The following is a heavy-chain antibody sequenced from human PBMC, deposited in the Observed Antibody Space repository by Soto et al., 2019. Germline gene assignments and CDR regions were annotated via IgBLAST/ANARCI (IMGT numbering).Heavy chain of an antibody. CDR2: ISYDGGNE. CDR1: GFTFSSYG. D-gene: IGHD1-26*01. CDR3: AKDRYSGTYPTDFDY. J-gene: IGHJ4*02. Sequence: VGSLRLSCAGSGFTFSSYGIHWVRQAPGKGLEWVALISYDGGNEKYTESVKDRFTISRDDSHNVAYLQMSSLRTEDTAMYYCAKDRYSGTYPTDFDYWGQGSLVTVSS. V-gene: IGHV3-30*18.